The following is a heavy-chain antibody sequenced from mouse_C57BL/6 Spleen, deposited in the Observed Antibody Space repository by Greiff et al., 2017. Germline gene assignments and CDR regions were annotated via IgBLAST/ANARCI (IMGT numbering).Heavy chain of an antibody. Sequence: QVQLQQPGTELVKPGASVKLSCKASGYTFTSYWMHWVKQRPGQGLEWIGNINPSNGGTNYNEKFKSKDTLTVDKSSSTAYMQLSSLTSEDSAVYYCALYYGNYGGDYYAMDYWGQGTSVTVSS. CDR1: GYTFTSYW. CDR2: INPSNGGT. V-gene: IGHV1-53*01. J-gene: IGHJ4*01. CDR3: ALYYGNYGGDYYAMDY. D-gene: IGHD2-1*01.